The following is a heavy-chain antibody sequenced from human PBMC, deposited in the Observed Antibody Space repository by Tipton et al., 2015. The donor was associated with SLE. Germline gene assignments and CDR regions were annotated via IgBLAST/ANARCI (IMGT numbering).Heavy chain of an antibody. V-gene: IGHV4-59*01. D-gene: IGHD5-12*01. CDR2: IYYSGST. Sequence: TLSLTCTVSGGSISSYYWSWIRQPPGKGLEWIGYIYYSGSTNNNPSLKSRVTISVDRSKNQFSLRLSSVTAADTAVYYCARSEYSDGLLDYWGQGTLVTVSS. J-gene: IGHJ4*02. CDR1: GGSISSYY. CDR3: ARSEYSDGLLDY.